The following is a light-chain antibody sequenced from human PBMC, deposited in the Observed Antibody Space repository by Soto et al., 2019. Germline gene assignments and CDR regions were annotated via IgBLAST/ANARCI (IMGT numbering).Light chain of an antibody. CDR2: DAS. CDR3: QQYNSYSGT. J-gene: IGKJ1*01. V-gene: IGKV1-5*01. Sequence: IQMTQSPSTLSASVGDGVTFPCRASQDISIWLAWYQQKPGEAPKLLIYDASSLESWVPSRFSGSGSGTDFSLTINSLQPDDLATYYCQQYNSYSGTFGQGTKVDI. CDR1: QDISIW.